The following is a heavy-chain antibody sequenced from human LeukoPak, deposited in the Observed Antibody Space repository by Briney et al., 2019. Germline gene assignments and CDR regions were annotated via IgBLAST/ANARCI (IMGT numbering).Heavy chain of an antibody. Sequence: GGSLRLSCAASGFTFSSYAMSWVRHAPGKGLVWVSRINSDGSSTSYADSVKGRFTISRDNAKNTLYLQMNSLRAEDTAVYYCAIQRGTSCREYFQHWGQGTLVTVSS. CDR3: AIQRGTSCREYFQH. CDR1: GFTFSSYA. CDR2: INSDGSST. D-gene: IGHD2-2*01. J-gene: IGHJ1*01. V-gene: IGHV3-74*01.